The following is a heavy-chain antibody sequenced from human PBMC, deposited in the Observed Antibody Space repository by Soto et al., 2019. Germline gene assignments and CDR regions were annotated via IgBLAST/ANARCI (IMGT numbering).Heavy chain of an antibody. CDR3: AREYSSSYYFDY. CDR1: GGSFSGYY. D-gene: IGHD6-6*01. Sequence: SETLSLTCAVYGGSFSGYYWSWIRQPPGKGLEWIGEINHSGSTNYNPSLKSRVTILVDPSKNQFSLNLTSVTAADTAVYYCAREYSSSYYFDYWGQGTLVTVSS. CDR2: INHSGST. V-gene: IGHV4-34*01. J-gene: IGHJ4*02.